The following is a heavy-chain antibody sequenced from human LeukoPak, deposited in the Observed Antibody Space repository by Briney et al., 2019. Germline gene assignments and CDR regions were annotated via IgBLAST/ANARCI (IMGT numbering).Heavy chain of an antibody. Sequence: GGSLRLSCAASGFTVSSNYMSWVRQAPAKGLEWASVIYSGGSTYYADSVKGRFTISRDNSKNTLYLQMNSLRAEDTAVYYCASEYDSSGYYYGSWDYWGQGTLVTVSS. CDR2: IYSGGST. CDR1: GFTVSSNY. D-gene: IGHD3-22*01. V-gene: IGHV3-66*01. J-gene: IGHJ4*02. CDR3: ASEYDSSGYYYGSWDY.